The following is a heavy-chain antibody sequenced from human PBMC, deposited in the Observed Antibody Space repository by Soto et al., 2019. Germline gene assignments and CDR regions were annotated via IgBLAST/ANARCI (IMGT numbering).Heavy chain of an antibody. Sequence: QVQLVQSGAEVKKPGSSVKVSCKASGGTFSSYAISWVRQAPGQGLEWMGGIIPIFGTANYAQKFQGRVTITADESTSTAYMELSSLRSEDTAVYYCAREIYDIVVVPGGGWFDPWGQGTLVTVSS. CDR3: AREIYDIVVVPGGGWFDP. V-gene: IGHV1-69*12. D-gene: IGHD2-21*02. CDR2: IIPIFGTA. CDR1: GGTFSSYA. J-gene: IGHJ5*02.